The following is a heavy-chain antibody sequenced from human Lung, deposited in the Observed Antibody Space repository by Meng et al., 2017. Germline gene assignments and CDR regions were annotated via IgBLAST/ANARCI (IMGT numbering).Heavy chain of an antibody. Sequence: VQLQQWCAGLLAHSENLSLTCVVAGGSVSDYYWSWIRQPPGKGLEWIGEINHSGSTNYNPSLESRATISVDTSQNNLSLKLSSVTAADSAVYYCARGPTTMAHDFDYWGQGTLVTVSS. V-gene: IGHV4-34*01. CDR3: ARGPTTMAHDFDY. D-gene: IGHD4-11*01. J-gene: IGHJ4*02. CDR1: GGSVSDYY. CDR2: INHSGST.